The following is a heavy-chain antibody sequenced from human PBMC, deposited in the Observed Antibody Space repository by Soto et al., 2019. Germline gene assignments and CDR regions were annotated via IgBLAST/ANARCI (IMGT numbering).Heavy chain of an antibody. J-gene: IGHJ4*02. Sequence: EVQLLESGGGLVQPWGSLRLSCAASGFTFNNYAMTCVRQAPGKGLEWVSAISGGGDTTSYADSVKGRFTVSRDGSKNTLYLQMSSLRAADTALYYCAKGRGGSGSLTPRVDFWGQGTLVTVSS. D-gene: IGHD3-10*01. CDR1: GFTFNNYA. CDR2: ISGGGDTT. V-gene: IGHV3-23*01. CDR3: AKGRGGSGSLTPRVDF.